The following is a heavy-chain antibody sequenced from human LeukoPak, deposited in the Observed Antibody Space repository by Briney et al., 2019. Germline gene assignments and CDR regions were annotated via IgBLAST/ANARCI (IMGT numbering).Heavy chain of an antibody. Sequence: GGSLRLSCAASGFTFSNYGMHWVRQAPGKGLVWVSRINSDGSSTTSADSVKGRFTISRDNAKNTLYLQMNSLRAEDTAVYYCAKGGATVIDYWGQGTLVTVSS. J-gene: IGHJ4*02. D-gene: IGHD4-17*01. V-gene: IGHV3-74*01. CDR3: AKGGATVIDY. CDR1: GFTFSNYG. CDR2: INSDGSST.